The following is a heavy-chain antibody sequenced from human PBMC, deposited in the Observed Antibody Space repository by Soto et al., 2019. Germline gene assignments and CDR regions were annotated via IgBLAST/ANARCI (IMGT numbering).Heavy chain of an antibody. J-gene: IGHJ5*02. Sequence: QVQLQESGPGLVKPSGTLSLTCAVSGGSISSSNWWSWVRQPPGKGLEWIGEIYHSGSTNYNPSLKSRLTISVDKPTNHFSLKLSSVPAADTAVYYCARALVGWLHHSNWFDPWGHGTLVTVSS. CDR1: GGSISSSNW. CDR3: ARALVGWLHHSNWFDP. D-gene: IGHD3-22*01. V-gene: IGHV4-4*02. CDR2: IYHSGST.